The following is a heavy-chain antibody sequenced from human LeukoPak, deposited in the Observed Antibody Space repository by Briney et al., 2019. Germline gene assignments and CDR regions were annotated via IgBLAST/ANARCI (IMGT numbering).Heavy chain of an antibody. CDR3: AKDSNYYYYASGSPDY. V-gene: IGHV3-30*18. CDR1: GFTFSSYG. J-gene: IGHJ4*02. CDR2: ISYDGSNK. D-gene: IGHD3-10*01. Sequence: AGGSLRLSCAASGFTFSSYGMHWVRQAPGKGLEWVAVISYDGSNKYYADSVKGRFTISRDNSKSTLYLQMNSLRAEDTAVYYCAKDSNYYYYASGSPDYWGQGTLVTVSS.